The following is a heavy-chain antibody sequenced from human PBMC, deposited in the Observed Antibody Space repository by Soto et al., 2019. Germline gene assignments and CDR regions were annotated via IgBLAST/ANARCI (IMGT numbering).Heavy chain of an antibody. CDR3: ARGRGSTGYLGREHYFDY. Sequence: EVQVVESGGGLVQPGGSLRLSCAASRFSVTNNYMNWVRQAPGKGLEWVSIIDIGGNTYYADSVKDRFTISRDNSRNTLYLHMDSLRAEDTAVYYRARGRGSTGYLGREHYFDYWGQGTLVTVSP. V-gene: IGHV3-66*01. J-gene: IGHJ4*02. CDR1: RFSVTNNY. D-gene: IGHD2-2*01. CDR2: IDIGGNT.